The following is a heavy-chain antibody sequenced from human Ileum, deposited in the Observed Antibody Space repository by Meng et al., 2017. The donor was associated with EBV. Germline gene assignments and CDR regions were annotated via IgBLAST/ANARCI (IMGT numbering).Heavy chain of an antibody. J-gene: IGHJ4*02. V-gene: IGHV3-33*01. Sequence: HVWVVESGGGVVQPGRSRRLSCEASGFDFSSYGMHWVRQAPGKGLEWVAVIWYDGRLENYADSVKGRFSISRDNSKNTLYLQMNSLRGEDTAVYYCAREGATVTFNFDYWGQGTLVTVSS. CDR3: AREGATVTFNFDY. CDR1: GFDFSSYG. CDR2: IWYDGRLE. D-gene: IGHD4-17*01.